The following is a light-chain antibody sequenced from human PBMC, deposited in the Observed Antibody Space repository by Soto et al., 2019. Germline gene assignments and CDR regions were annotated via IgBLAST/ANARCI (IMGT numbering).Light chain of an antibody. V-gene: IGLV2-8*01. J-gene: IGLJ2*01. Sequence: QSALTQPPSASGSPGQSVTISCTGTSSDVGGYNYVSWYQHHPGKAPKLIIYEVSKRPSEISNRFSGSKSGNMASLTISGLQAEDEADYYCSSYTATNIPVFGGGTKVTVL. CDR1: SSDVGGYNY. CDR2: EVS. CDR3: SSYTATNIPV.